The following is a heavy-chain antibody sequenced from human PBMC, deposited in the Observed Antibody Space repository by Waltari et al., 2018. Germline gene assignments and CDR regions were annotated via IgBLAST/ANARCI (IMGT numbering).Heavy chain of an antibody. D-gene: IGHD3-3*01. CDR3: ARQRGDFWSGIGSWFDP. J-gene: IGHJ5*02. CDR1: GFTVSSNY. V-gene: IGHV3-53*01. CDR2: IYSGGST. Sequence: EVQLVESGGGLIQPGGSLRLSCAASGFTVSSNYRSWVRQAPGKGLEWVSVIYSGGSTYYADSVKGRFTISRDNSKNTLYLQMNSLRAEDTAVYYCARQRGDFWSGIGSWFDPWGQGTLVTVSS.